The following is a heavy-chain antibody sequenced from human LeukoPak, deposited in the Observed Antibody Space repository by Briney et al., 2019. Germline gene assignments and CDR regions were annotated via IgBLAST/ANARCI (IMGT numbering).Heavy chain of an antibody. CDR2: ISSSGSTI. CDR1: GFTFSTYW. D-gene: IGHD6-13*01. J-gene: IGHJ3*02. Sequence: PGGSLRLSCTVSGFTFSTYWMTWVRQAPGKGLEWVSYISSSGSTIYYADSVKGRFTISRDNAKNSLYLQMNSLRAEDTAVYYCTREALRAAAGIDIWGQGTMVTVSS. V-gene: IGHV3-48*04. CDR3: TREALRAAAGIDI.